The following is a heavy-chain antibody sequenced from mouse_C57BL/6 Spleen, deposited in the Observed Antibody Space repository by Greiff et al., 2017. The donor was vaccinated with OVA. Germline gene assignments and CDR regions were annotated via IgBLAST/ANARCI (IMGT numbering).Heavy chain of an antibody. V-gene: IGHV1-7*01. D-gene: IGHD1-1*01. CDR1: GYTFTSYW. Sequence: VHLVESGAELAKPGASVKLSCKASGYTFTSYWMHWVKQRPGQGLEWIGYINPSSGDTKYNQKFKDKATLTADKSSSTAYMQRSSLTYEDSAVYYCARSGSSPWWYFDVWGTGTTVTVSS. J-gene: IGHJ1*03. CDR3: ARSGSSPWWYFDV. CDR2: INPSSGDT.